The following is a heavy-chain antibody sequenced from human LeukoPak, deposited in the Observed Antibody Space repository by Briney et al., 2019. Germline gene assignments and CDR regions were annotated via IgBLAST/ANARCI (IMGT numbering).Heavy chain of an antibody. CDR2: IYHSGST. Sequence: SETLSLTCTVSGGSISSGGYYWSWIRQPPGKGLEWIGYIYHSGSTYYNPSLKSRVTISVDRSKNQFSLKLSSVTAADTAVYYCARVSPPSEPPGYCSSTSCPGYFDYWGQGTLVTVSS. CDR1: GGSISSGGYY. V-gene: IGHV4-30-2*01. D-gene: IGHD2-2*01. J-gene: IGHJ4*02. CDR3: ARVSPPSEPPGYCSSTSCPGYFDY.